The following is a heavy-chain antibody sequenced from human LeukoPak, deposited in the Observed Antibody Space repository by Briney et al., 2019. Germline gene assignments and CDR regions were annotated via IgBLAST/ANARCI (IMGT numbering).Heavy chain of an antibody. J-gene: IGHJ2*01. CDR1: GDSITSGGYS. CDR2: IYTSESP. CDR3: ARVSSSWYQDWYFDL. V-gene: IGHV4-61*02. Sequence: SETLSLTCVVSGDSITSGGYSWSWIRQPPGKGLEWIGRIYTSESPTYNPSLKSRVTMSLDTSKNQFSLKLSSVTAADTAVYYCARVSSSWYQDWYFDLWGRGTLVTVSS. D-gene: IGHD6-13*01.